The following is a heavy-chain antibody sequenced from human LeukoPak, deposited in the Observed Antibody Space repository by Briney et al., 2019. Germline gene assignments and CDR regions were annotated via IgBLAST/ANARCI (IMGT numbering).Heavy chain of an antibody. D-gene: IGHD6-19*01. J-gene: IGHJ4*02. CDR3: ARTIAVAGTGFDY. V-gene: IGHV3-74*01. CDR2: INSDGSST. CDR1: GFTLSSYW. Sequence: GGSLRLSCAASGFTLSSYWMHWVRQAPGKGLVWVSRINSDGSSTSYADSVKGRFTISRDYAKNTLYLQMNSLRAEDTAVYYSARTIAVAGTGFDYWGQGTLVTVSS.